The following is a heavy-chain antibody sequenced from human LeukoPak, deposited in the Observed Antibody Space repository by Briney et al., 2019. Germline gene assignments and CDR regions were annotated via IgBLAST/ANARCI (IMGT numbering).Heavy chain of an antibody. Sequence: GGSLRLSCAASGFTFSNYWMNWVRQAPGKGLEWVANIKKDGSDKYYVDSVKGRFTISRDNAKNSLYLQMNSLRAEDTAVYYCARDGYDFWCGYNVAYWGQGTLVTVSS. CDR1: GFTFSNYW. V-gene: IGHV3-7*01. CDR3: ARDGYDFWCGYNVAY. D-gene: IGHD3-3*01. CDR2: IKKDGSDK. J-gene: IGHJ4*02.